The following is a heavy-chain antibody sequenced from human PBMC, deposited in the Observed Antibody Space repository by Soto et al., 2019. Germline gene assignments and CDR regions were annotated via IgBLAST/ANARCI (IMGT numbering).Heavy chain of an antibody. D-gene: IGHD3-3*01. CDR2: IYYSGST. CDR3: ARDPADFWSGYSRGYYGMDV. V-gene: IGHV4-59*01. Sequence: SETLSLTCTVSGGSISSYYWSWIRQPPGKGLAWIGYIYYSGSTNYNPSLKSRVTISVDTSKNQFSLKLSSVTAADTAVYYCARDPADFWSGYSRGYYGMDVWGQGTTVTVSS. CDR1: GGSISSYY. J-gene: IGHJ6*02.